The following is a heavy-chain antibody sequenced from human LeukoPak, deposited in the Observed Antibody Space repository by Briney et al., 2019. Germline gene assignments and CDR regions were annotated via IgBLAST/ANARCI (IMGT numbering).Heavy chain of an antibody. V-gene: IGHV3-30*03. CDR2: ISYDGSNK. J-gene: IGHJ6*02. Sequence: PGRSLRLSCAASGFTFSSYGMHWVRQAPGKGLEWVAVISYDGSNKYYADSVKGRFTISRDNSKNTLYLQMNSLGADDTAVYYCATMRGRPYGMDVWGQGTTVTVSS. CDR3: ATMRGRPYGMDV. D-gene: IGHD3-16*01. CDR1: GFTFSSYG.